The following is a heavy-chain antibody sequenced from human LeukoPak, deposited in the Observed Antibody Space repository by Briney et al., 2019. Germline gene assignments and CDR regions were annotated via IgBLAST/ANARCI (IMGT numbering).Heavy chain of an antibody. CDR1: GGTFTSYA. D-gene: IGHD1-26*01. CDR2: IIPIFGIA. V-gene: IGHV1-69*04. CDR3: ARVGDTMTFDY. Sequence: SVKVSCKASGGTFTSYAISWVRQAPGQGLEWMGRIIPIFGIANYAQKFQGRVTITADKSTSTAYMELSSLRSEDTAVCYCARVGDTMTFDYWGQGTLVTVSS. J-gene: IGHJ4*02.